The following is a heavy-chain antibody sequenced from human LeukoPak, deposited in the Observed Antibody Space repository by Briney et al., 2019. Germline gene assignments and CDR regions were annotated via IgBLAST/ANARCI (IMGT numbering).Heavy chain of an antibody. Sequence: SETLSLTCTVSGGSISSSSYYWGWIRQPPGKGLEWIGSIYYSGSTYYNPSLKSRVTISVDTSKNQFSLKLSSVTAADTAVYYCARMGPAAEYYFDYWGQGTLVTVSS. D-gene: IGHD6-13*01. CDR2: IYYSGST. V-gene: IGHV4-39*07. CDR3: ARMGPAAEYYFDY. J-gene: IGHJ4*02. CDR1: GGSISSSSYY.